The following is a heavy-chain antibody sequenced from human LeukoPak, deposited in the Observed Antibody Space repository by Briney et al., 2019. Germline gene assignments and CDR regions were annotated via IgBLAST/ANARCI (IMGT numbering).Heavy chain of an antibody. D-gene: IGHD6-19*01. CDR3: AKGRKIAVAGLFDY. CDR1: GFTFDDFA. CDR2: ISWNSGSI. Sequence: GGSLRLSCAASGFTFDDFAMHWVRQAPGKGLEWVSGISWNSGSIGYADSVKGRFTISRDNAKNSLYLQMNSLRAEDTALYYCAKGRKIAVAGLFDYWGQGTLVTVSS. V-gene: IGHV3-9*01. J-gene: IGHJ4*02.